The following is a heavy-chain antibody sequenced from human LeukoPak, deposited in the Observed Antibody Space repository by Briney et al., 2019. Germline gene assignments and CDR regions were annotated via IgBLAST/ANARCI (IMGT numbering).Heavy chain of an antibody. CDR3: ARGHRDECFDP. CDR2: IIPIFGTA. J-gene: IGHJ5*02. Sequence: ASVKVSCKASGGTFISYAISWVRQAPGQGLEWMGGIIPIFGTANYAQKFQGRVTITADESTSTAYMELSSLRSEDTAVYYCARGHRDECFDPWGQGTLVTVPS. V-gene: IGHV1-69*13. CDR1: GGTFISYA. D-gene: IGHD3-3*01.